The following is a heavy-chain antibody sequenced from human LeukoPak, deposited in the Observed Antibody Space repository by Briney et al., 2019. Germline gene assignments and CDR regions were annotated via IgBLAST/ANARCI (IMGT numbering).Heavy chain of an antibody. J-gene: IGHJ6*03. CDR2: INPNSGGT. V-gene: IGHV1-2*06. CDR3: ARDTDYYDSSGSPGMDV. Sequence: ASVKVSCKASGYTFTGYYMHWVRQAPGQGLEWMGRINPNSGGTNYAQKFQGRVTMTRDTSISTAYMELSRLRSDDTAVYYCARDTDYYDSSGSPGMDVWGKGTTVTVSS. CDR1: GYTFTGYY. D-gene: IGHD3-22*01.